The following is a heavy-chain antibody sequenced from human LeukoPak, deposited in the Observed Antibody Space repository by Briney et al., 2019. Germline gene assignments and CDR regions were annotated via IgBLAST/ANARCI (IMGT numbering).Heavy chain of an antibody. J-gene: IGHJ6*04. CDR2: ISSSGSYI. Sequence: GGSLRLSCAASAFTFSSYGMNWVRQAPGKGLEWVSSISSSGSYIYYADSVKGRFTISRDNAKNSLYLQMNSLRAEDTAVYYCAELGITMIGGVWGKGTTVTISS. V-gene: IGHV3-21*01. CDR3: AELGITMIGGV. CDR1: AFTFSSYG. D-gene: IGHD3-10*02.